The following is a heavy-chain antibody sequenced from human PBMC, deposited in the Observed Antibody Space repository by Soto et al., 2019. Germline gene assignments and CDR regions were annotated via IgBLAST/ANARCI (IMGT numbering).Heavy chain of an antibody. CDR2: ISAYNGNT. CDR1: GYTFTSYG. V-gene: IGHV1-18*01. J-gene: IGHJ5*02. Sequence: QVQLVQSGAEVKKPGASVKVSCKASGYTFTSYGISWVRQAPGPGLEWMGWISAYNGNTNYAQKLQGRVTMTTDTGTSTAYMELRSLRSDDTAVYYCARDLGEKVPLAAEGWFDPWGQGTLVTVSS. CDR3: ARDLGEKVPLAAEGWFDP. D-gene: IGHD3-10*01.